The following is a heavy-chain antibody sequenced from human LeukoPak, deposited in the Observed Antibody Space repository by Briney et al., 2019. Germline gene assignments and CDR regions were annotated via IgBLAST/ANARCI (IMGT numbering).Heavy chain of an antibody. CDR3: ARMYTLRYFDWLDQGFDY. D-gene: IGHD3-9*01. CDR2: ISYDGSTQ. CDR1: GFTLSSYA. Sequence: GGSLRLSCAASGFTLSSYAMHWVRQAPGKGLEWVAVISYDGSTQYYADSVKGRFTISRDNSKNTLYLHMNSLRAEDTAVYYCARMYTLRYFDWLDQGFDYWGQGILVTVSS. V-gene: IGHV3-30*01. J-gene: IGHJ4*02.